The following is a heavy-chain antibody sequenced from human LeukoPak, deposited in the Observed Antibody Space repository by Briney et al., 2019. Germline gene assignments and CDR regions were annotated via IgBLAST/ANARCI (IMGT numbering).Heavy chain of an antibody. CDR1: GYTFTGYY. CDR2: INPNSGGT. Sequence: GASVKVSCEASGYTFTGYYMHWVRQAPGQGLEWMGWINPNSGGTNYAQKFQGRVTMTRDTSISTAYMELRSLRSDDTAVYYCARVMIAAAGFDYWGQGTLVTVSS. V-gene: IGHV1-2*02. CDR3: ARVMIAAAGFDY. D-gene: IGHD6-13*01. J-gene: IGHJ4*02.